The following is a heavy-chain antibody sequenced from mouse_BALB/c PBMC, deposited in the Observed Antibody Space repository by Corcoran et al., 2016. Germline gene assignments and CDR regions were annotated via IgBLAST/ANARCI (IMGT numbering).Heavy chain of an antibody. Sequence: VPLQQSGAELVKPGASVKLSCTASGFNIKDTYIHWMKQRPEQGLGWIGRIDPANGNTKYDPKFQGKATMTAATSSNTAYLQLRILTSEATSVYYGVRSLESNYVVYWGQGTTLIVSS. V-gene: IGHV14-3*02. CDR3: VRSLESNYVVY. CDR1: GFNIKDTY. J-gene: IGHJ2*01. CDR2: IDPANGNT.